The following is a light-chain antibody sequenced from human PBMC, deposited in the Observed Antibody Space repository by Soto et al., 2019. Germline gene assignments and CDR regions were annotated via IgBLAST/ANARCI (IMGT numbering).Light chain of an antibody. CDR1: QSVSRN. J-gene: IGKJ1*01. Sequence: EVVLTQSPATLSVSPGDRATLSCRASQSVSRNLAWYQQKPGQAPRLLIYGASTRATCVPARFSGSGSATEFTLSISSLQSEDIAVYYCQQYGKWPPETFGQGTKLEI. CDR3: QQYGKWPPET. V-gene: IGKV3-15*01. CDR2: GAS.